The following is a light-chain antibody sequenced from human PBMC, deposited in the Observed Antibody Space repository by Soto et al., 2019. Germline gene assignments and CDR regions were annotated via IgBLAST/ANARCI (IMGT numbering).Light chain of an antibody. V-gene: IGLV1-40*01. CDR2: GNN. CDR1: SSNIGAGYD. CDR3: QSYDSSLSGWV. Sequence: QLVLTQPPSVSGAPGQRVTISCTGSSSNIGAGYDVHWYQQLPGTAPKLLIFGNNNRPSGVPDRFSGSKSGTSASLAITGLQAEDEADYYCQSYDSSLSGWVFGGGTQLTVL. J-gene: IGLJ3*02.